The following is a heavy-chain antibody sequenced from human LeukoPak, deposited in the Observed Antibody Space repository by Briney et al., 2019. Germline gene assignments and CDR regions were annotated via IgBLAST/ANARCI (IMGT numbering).Heavy chain of an antibody. V-gene: IGHV3-74*01. J-gene: IGHJ6*03. Sequence: TGGSRRLSCAASGFTFSSYWMHWVRQAPGKGLVWVSRTNSDGSSTSYADSVKGRFTISRDNATHTMYLQTTRLRADDTAVYCCVVVGGTTTYCMDVWGKGTTVTVSS. D-gene: IGHD1-26*01. CDR2: TNSDGSST. CDR1: GFTFSSYW. CDR3: VVVGGTTTYCMDV.